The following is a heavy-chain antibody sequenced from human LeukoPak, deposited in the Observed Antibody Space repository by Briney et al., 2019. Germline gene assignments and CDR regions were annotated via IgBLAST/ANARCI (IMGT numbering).Heavy chain of an antibody. J-gene: IGHJ4*02. D-gene: IGHD6-13*01. CDR2: INQDGSEK. V-gene: IGHV3-7*01. Sequence: PGGSLRLSCAASGFTFTSFWMSWVRQAPGKGLEWVANINQDGSEKYYVDSVKGRFTISRDNAKNSLYLQMNSLRAEDTAVYYCTRDSSSSCFDYSGQGTLVTVSS. CDR1: GFTFTSFW. CDR3: TRDSSSSCFDY.